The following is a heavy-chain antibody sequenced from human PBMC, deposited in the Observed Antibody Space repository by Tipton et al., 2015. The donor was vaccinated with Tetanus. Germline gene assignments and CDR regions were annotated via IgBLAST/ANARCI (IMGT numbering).Heavy chain of an antibody. CDR1: GYTFTSYG. J-gene: IGHJ4*02. D-gene: IGHD6-13*01. CDR3: ARDSTSSSSEFDY. V-gene: IGHV1-18*04. Sequence: QLVQSGAEVKKPGASVKVSCKASGYTFTSYGISWVRQAPGQGLEWMGWISAYNGNTNYAQKLQGRVTMTTDTSTSPAYMELRGLRSDDTAVYYCARDSTSSSSEFDYWGQGTLVTVSS. CDR2: ISAYNGNT.